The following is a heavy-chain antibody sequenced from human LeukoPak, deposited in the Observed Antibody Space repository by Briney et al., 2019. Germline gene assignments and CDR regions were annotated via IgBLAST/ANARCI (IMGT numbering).Heavy chain of an antibody. CDR3: AKVDSSGYYPEY. D-gene: IGHD3-22*01. J-gene: IGHJ4*02. Sequence: GGSLRLSCAATGFTFRTYGMHWVRQAPGKGLEWVAVIWYDGSNKYYADSVKGRFTISRDNSKNTLYLQMNSLRAGDTAVYYCAKVDSSGYYPEYWGQGTLVTVSS. V-gene: IGHV3-33*06. CDR2: IWYDGSNK. CDR1: GFTFRTYG.